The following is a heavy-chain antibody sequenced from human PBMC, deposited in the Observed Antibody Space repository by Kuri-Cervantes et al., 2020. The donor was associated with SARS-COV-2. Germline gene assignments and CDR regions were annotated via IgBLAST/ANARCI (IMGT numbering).Heavy chain of an antibody. J-gene: IGHJ3*02. Sequence: ASVKVSCKASGYTFTSYDINWVRQATGQGLEWMGWMNPNSGNTGYAQKFQGRVTMTRNTSISTAYMELSSLRSEDTAVYYCARVFCSTSCYWRGNDAFDIWGQGTMVTVSS. CDR1: GYTFTSYD. V-gene: IGHV1-8*01. D-gene: IGHD2-2*01. CDR3: ARVFCSTSCYWRGNDAFDI. CDR2: MNPNSGNT.